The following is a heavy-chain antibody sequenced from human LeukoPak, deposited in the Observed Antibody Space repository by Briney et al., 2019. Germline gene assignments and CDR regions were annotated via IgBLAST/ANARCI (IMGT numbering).Heavy chain of an antibody. D-gene: IGHD3-9*01. CDR1: GFTFSSFT. Sequence: GGSLRLSCAASGFTFSSFTMSWVRQAPGKGLEWVSAMSGSGRSTYYADSVKGRFTISRDNSKNTLYLQMNSLRDEDTAVYYCARGGGGNSHFLTTYTGASLSFDYWGQGALVTVSS. CDR3: ARGGGGNSHFLTTYTGASLSFDY. V-gene: IGHV3-23*01. J-gene: IGHJ4*02. CDR2: MSGSGRST.